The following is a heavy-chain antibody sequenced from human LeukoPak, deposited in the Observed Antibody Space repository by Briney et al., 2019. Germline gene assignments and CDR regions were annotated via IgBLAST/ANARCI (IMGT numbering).Heavy chain of an antibody. CDR3: AKWPYCSSPSCYTIWFDP. CDR1: GFTLSSYG. V-gene: IGHV3-23*01. D-gene: IGHD2-2*01. Sequence: GGSLRLSCAASGFTLSSYGMSWVRQAPGKGLEWVSAISDSGGKTYYGDSVNGRFSISRDNSTNTLYLQVISLRADDTAVYYCAKWPYCSSPSCYTIWFDPWGQGTLVTVSS. J-gene: IGHJ5*02. CDR2: ISDSGGKT.